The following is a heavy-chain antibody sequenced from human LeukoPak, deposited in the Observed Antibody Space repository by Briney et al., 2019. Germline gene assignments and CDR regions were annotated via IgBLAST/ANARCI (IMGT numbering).Heavy chain of an antibody. CDR3: MVRGVISFDY. CDR1: GGSLSGYY. Sequence: SETLSLTCAVHGGSLSGYYWSWIRQPPGKGLEWIGEINHSGSTNYNPSLKSRVTISVDTSKNQFSLKLSSVTAADTAVYYCMVRGVISFDYWGQGTLVTVSS. V-gene: IGHV4-34*01. J-gene: IGHJ4*02. CDR2: INHSGST. D-gene: IGHD3-10*01.